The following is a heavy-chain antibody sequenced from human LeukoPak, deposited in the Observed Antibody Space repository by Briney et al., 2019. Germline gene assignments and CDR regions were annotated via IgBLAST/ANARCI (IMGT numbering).Heavy chain of an antibody. J-gene: IGHJ4*02. D-gene: IGHD3-10*01. Sequence: GGSLRLSCAASGFTFSSYAMSWVRQAPGKGLEWVSAISGSGGSTYYADSAKGRFTISRDNSKNTLYLQMNSLRAEDTAVYYCAKASGYGSGSAFDYWGQGTLVTVSS. CDR2: ISGSGGST. V-gene: IGHV3-23*01. CDR3: AKASGYGSGSAFDY. CDR1: GFTFSSYA.